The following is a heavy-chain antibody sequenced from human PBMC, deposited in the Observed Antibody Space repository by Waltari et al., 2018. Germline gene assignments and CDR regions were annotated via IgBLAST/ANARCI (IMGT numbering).Heavy chain of an antibody. J-gene: IGHJ4*02. D-gene: IGHD5-18*01. CDR1: GFNFSSCG. CDR3: VKETTYSHGSDY. Sequence: QVQLVESGGGVVQTGTSLTLSCAASGFNFSSCGMSWVRQAPGKGLGGVSVIWHDGSTKYHADSVNGRFTVSRDNSRNTLYLEMTSLRAEDTAVYYCVKETTYSHGSDYWGQGNLVSVSS. V-gene: IGHV3-33*06. CDR2: IWHDGSTK.